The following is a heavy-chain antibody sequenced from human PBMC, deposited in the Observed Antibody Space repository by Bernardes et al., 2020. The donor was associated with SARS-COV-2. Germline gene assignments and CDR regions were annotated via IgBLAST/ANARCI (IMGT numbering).Heavy chain of an antibody. V-gene: IGHV4-59*08. CDR1: GGSISIYS. Sequence: TLSLTFTCSGGSISIYSWSWIRQPPGKGLEWIGYIYYSGSTNYNPSLKSRVTISVDTSKNQFSLKLSSVTAADTAVYYCARHRYGSELMATILGRQDYFDYWGQGTLVTVSS. J-gene: IGHJ4*02. CDR3: ARHRYGSELMATILGRQDYFDY. D-gene: IGHD5-12*01. CDR2: IYYSGST.